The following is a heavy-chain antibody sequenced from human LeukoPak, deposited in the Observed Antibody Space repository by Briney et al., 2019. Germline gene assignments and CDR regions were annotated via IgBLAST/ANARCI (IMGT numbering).Heavy chain of an antibody. CDR1: GFTVSNYA. Sequence: HAGGSLRLSCAASGFTVSNYAMSWVRQVPGRGLEWVSTISSRGDSTYDADSVKGRFTISRDNSKNSLYLQMNSVRAEDTAVYYCAKGPRPHITVAHTVEKWGQGTLFTVSS. D-gene: IGHD6-19*01. CDR2: ISSRGDST. CDR3: AKGPRPHITVAHTVEK. J-gene: IGHJ4*02. V-gene: IGHV3-23*01.